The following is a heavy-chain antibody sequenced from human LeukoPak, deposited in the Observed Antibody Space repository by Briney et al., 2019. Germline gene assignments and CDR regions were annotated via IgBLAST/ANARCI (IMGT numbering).Heavy chain of an antibody. CDR1: GYTFTSYY. V-gene: IGHV1-46*01. Sequence: GASVKVSCKASGYTFTSYYMHWVRQAPGQGLEWMGIINPSGGSTSYAQKFQGRVTMTRDTSTSTVYMQLSSLRSEDTAVYYCAREGSGGSRRPDNYYYYGMDVWGQGTTVTVSS. CDR3: AREGSGGSRRPDNYYYYGMDV. J-gene: IGHJ6*02. D-gene: IGHD2-15*01. CDR2: INPSGGST.